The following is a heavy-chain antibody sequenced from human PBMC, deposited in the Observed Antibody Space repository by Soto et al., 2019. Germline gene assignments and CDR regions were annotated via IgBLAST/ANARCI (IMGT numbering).Heavy chain of an antibody. CDR1: GFPFHGYG. CDR2: ITSDSGKV. Sequence: EVQLVESGGDFVQPGRSLRLSCAASGFPFHGYGMVWVRRVAGKGLEWVSGITSDSGKVGYADSVKGRFTISRDNARNSLYLQMNSLRVEETAFYYCAKDRGSVLGVISDWGQGTLVTVSS. V-gene: IGHV3-9*01. D-gene: IGHD3-10*01. J-gene: IGHJ4*02. CDR3: AKDRGSVLGVISD.